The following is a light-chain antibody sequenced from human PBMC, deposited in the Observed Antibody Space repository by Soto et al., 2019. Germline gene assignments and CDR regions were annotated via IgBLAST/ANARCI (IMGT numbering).Light chain of an antibody. CDR2: GVS. CDR3: QQRSKWPLT. J-gene: IGKJ4*01. CDR1: QSVTSN. V-gene: IGKV3-11*01. Sequence: EIVLTQSSATLSLSPGERATLSCRASQSVTSNALAWYQQKPGQAPRLLIYGVSSRATGIPDRFSGSGSGTDFTLTISSLDPEDFAVYYCQQRSKWPLTFGGGTKVEIK.